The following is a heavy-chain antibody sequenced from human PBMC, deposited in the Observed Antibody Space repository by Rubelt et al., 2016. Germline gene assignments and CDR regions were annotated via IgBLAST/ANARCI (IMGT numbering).Heavy chain of an antibody. D-gene: IGHD3-16*01. Sequence: GKGLEWVANINQDGSERYYVASVHGRFTISRDNAENSLYLQMNSLRAEDTAVYYCARDSRVTKFGGDWWGQGTLVTVSS. J-gene: IGHJ4*02. CDR3: ARDSRVTKFGGDW. V-gene: IGHV3-7*01. CDR2: INQDGSER.